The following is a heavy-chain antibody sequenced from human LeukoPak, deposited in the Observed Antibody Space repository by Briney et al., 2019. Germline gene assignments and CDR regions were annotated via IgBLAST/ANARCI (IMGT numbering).Heavy chain of an antibody. CDR2: INHSGST. CDR3: ARATRRMVRGVIITPYDY. CDR1: GGSFSGYY. V-gene: IGHV4-34*01. D-gene: IGHD3-10*01. Sequence: SETLSLTCAVYGGSFSGYYWSWIRQPPGKGLEWIGEINHSGSTNYNPSLKSRVTISVDTSKNQFSLKLSSVTAADTAVYYCARATRRMVRGVIITPYDYWGQGTLVTVSA. J-gene: IGHJ4*02.